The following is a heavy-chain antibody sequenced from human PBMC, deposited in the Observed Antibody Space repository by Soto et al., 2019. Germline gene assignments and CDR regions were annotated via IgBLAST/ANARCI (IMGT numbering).Heavy chain of an antibody. J-gene: IGHJ4*01. CDR1: GYTFCSYA. CDR3: GRLDKFSGGWS. V-gene: IGHV3-30*14. D-gene: IGHD6-19*01. CDR2: ISHDGKNE. Sequence: QVQLVESGRGEVQPGRTLRLSCAASGYTFCSYAMHWVRRAPGKGLEWVAAISHDGKNEFHADSVKGRFTVSRDNAKNTVYLQMDSLRPDDTALFYYGRLDKFSGGWSWGHGTEVTVSS.